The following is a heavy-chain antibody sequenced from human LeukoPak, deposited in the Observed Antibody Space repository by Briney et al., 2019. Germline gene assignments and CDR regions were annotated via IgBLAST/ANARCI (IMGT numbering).Heavy chain of an antibody. D-gene: IGHD3-22*01. J-gene: IGHJ5*02. CDR3: ARQGPNTIVEA. CDR1: GYPFTIYC. V-gene: IGHV5-51*01. Sequence: ESLKISCQGSGYPFTIYCIGWVRQIPGKGLEWRGIIYPSDSDTRYSPSFQGQVTISDDKSLSTAYLQLCSLNASDTALFYLARQGPNTIVEAWGEGALVSVSS. CDR2: IYPSDSDT.